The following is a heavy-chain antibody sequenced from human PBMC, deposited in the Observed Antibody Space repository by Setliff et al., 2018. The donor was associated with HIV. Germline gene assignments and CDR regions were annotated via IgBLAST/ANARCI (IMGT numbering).Heavy chain of an antibody. V-gene: IGHV1-18*01. Sequence: GASVKVSCKASGYSFTSYGFSWVRQAPGQGLEWMGWISVYNGDTNYAQKVQGRVTMTTDTSTSTAYMELRSLRSDDTAVYYCARGLENWYFDLWGRGTLVTVSS. J-gene: IGHJ2*01. CDR3: ARGLENWYFDL. CDR2: ISVYNGDT. CDR1: GYSFTSYG. D-gene: IGHD1-1*01.